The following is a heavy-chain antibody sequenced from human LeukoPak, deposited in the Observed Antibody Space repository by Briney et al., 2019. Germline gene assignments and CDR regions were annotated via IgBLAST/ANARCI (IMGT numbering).Heavy chain of an antibody. CDR3: ARDFDYGDYAPCY. CDR1: GVTLSNYA. V-gene: IGHV3-33*08. J-gene: IGHJ4*02. Sequence: GGSLRLSCVASGVTLSNYAMSWARQAPGKGLEWVAVIWYDGSNKYYADSVKGRFTISRDNSKNTLYLQMNSLRAEDTAVYYCARDFDYGDYAPCYWGQGTLVTVSS. CDR2: IWYDGSNK. D-gene: IGHD4-17*01.